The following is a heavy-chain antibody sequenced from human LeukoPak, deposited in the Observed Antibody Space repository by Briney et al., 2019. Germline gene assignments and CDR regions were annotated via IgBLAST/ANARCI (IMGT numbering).Heavy chain of an antibody. Sequence: SVKVSCKASGYTFTGYYMHWVRPAPGQGLEWMGWINPNSGGTNYAQKFQGRVTMTRDTSISTAYMELSRLRSDDTAVYYCARGASGVYTVTTSWFDPWGQGTLVTLSS. V-gene: IGHV1-2*02. D-gene: IGHD4-17*01. CDR3: ARGASGVYTVTTSWFDP. J-gene: IGHJ5*02. CDR1: GYTFTGYY. CDR2: INPNSGGT.